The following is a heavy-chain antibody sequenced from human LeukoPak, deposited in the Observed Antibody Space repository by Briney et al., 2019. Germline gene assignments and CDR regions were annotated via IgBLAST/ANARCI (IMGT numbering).Heavy chain of an antibody. CDR3: ARHVVAQVATDGNDAFDI. D-gene: IGHD5-12*01. V-gene: IGHV4-39*01. CDR2: IYYSGST. CDR1: GGSISSSSYY. Sequence: KPSETLSLTCTVSGGSISSSSYYWGWIRQPPGKGLEWIGSIYYSGSTYYNPSLKSRVTISVDTSKNQFSLKLGSVTAADTAVYYCARHVVAQVATDGNDAFDIWGQGTMVTVSS. J-gene: IGHJ3*02.